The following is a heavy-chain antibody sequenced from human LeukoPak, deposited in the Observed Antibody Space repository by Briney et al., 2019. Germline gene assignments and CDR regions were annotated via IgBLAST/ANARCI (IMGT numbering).Heavy chain of an antibody. V-gene: IGHV3-48*01. CDR1: GFMFSTYW. CDR2: ISSSTSTI. J-gene: IGHJ4*02. Sequence: GGSLRLSCAASGFMFSTYWMNWVRQAPGKGLEWVSYISSSTSTIYYADSVQGRFTISRDNAKNSLYLQMNSLRAEDTAVYYCAKDPRKYDSSGYYFDYWGQGTLVTVSS. CDR3: AKDPRKYDSSGYYFDY. D-gene: IGHD3-22*01.